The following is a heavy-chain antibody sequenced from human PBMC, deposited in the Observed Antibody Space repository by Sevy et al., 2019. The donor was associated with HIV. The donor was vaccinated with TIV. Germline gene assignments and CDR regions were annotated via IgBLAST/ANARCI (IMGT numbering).Heavy chain of an antibody. CDR1: GFTFSSYS. Sequence: GGSLRRSCAASGFTFSSYSMNWVRQAPGKGLEWVSYISSSGTIYYADSVMGRFTISRDNARNSLNLQMNSLRDDDTAVYYCARGPSNYDFWSGPLDYGMDVWGQGTTVTVSS. D-gene: IGHD3-3*01. CDR2: ISSSGTI. J-gene: IGHJ6*02. V-gene: IGHV3-48*02. CDR3: ARGPSNYDFWSGPLDYGMDV.